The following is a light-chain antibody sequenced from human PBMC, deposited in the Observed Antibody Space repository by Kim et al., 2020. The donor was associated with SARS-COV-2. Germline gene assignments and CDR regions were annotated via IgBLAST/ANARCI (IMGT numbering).Light chain of an antibody. J-gene: IGKJ5*01. CDR2: GAS. CDR3: LQHNTSPIT. V-gene: IGKV1-17*01. CDR1: QDIRND. Sequence: DRVPITGRASQDIRNDLGWYQQNPGRAPKRLIYGASSLQSGVPSRFSGSGSGTEFTLTISSLQPEDFATYFCLQHNTSPITFGQGTRLEIK.